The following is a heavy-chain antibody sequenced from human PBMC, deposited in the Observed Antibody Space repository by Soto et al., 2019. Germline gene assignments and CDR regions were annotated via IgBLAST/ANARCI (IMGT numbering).Heavy chain of an antibody. V-gene: IGHV3-15*01. CDR3: TSRSGSYYGALDI. CDR1: GFTFSNAW. D-gene: IGHD1-26*01. J-gene: IGHJ3*02. CDR2: IKSKTDGGTT. Sequence: GGSLRLSCAASGFTFSNAWMSWVRQAPGKGLEWVGSIKSKTDGGTTDYAAPVKGRFTISRDDSKNTLYLQMNSLKTEDTAVYYCTSRSGSYYGALDIWGQGTMVTVSS.